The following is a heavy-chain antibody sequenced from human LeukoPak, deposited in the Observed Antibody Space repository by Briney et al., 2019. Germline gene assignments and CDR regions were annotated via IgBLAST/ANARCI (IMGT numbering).Heavy chain of an antibody. Sequence: SETLSLTCTVSGGSISSYYWSRIRQPAGKGLEWIGRIYTSGSTNYNPSLKSRVTMSVDTSKNQFSLKLSSMTAADTAVYYCARLVWFGELFGWFDPWGQGTLVTVSS. CDR2: IYTSGST. CDR1: GGSISSYY. D-gene: IGHD3-10*01. J-gene: IGHJ5*02. V-gene: IGHV4-4*07. CDR3: ARLVWFGELFGWFDP.